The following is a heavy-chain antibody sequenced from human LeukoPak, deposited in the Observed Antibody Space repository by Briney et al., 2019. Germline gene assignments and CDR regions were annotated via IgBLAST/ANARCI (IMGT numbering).Heavy chain of an antibody. CDR3: ARADGYSSWFVH. Sequence: GGSLRLSCAASGFTFSRHWMSWVRQAPGKGLEWVANIKQVGSVKYYVDSVKGRFTISRDNSKNTLDLQMNSLRGEDTGVYYCARADGYSSWFVHWGQGTLVTVSS. J-gene: IGHJ5*02. D-gene: IGHD5-18*01. CDR1: GFTFSRHW. CDR2: IKQVGSVK. V-gene: IGHV3-7*05.